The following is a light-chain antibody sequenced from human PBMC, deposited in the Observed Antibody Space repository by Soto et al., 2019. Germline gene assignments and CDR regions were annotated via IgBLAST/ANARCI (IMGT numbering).Light chain of an antibody. CDR3: QQRSNWPLT. J-gene: IGKJ4*01. CDR1: QSVSSY. CDR2: DAS. V-gene: IGKV3-11*01. Sequence: EIVLTQSPATLSLSPGERATLSCRASQSVSSYLAWYQQKPGQAPRLLIYDASTRATGIPARFSGSGSGTDFTLTISSLEPEDFAVYYCQQRSNWPLTFGRGTKVDI.